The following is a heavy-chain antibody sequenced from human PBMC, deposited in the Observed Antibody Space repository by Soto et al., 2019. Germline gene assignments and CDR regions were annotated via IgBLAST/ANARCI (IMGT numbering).Heavy chain of an antibody. J-gene: IGHJ5*02. D-gene: IGHD6-13*01. CDR1: GFSLSTSGVG. CDR3: AHVNRAEREYSSSWYASDWFDP. Sequence: QITLKESGPTLVKPTQTLTLTCTFSGFSLSTSGVGVGWIRQPPGKALEWLALIYWDDDKRYSPSLKSRLTITKDTSKNQVVLTMTNMDPVDTATYYCAHVNRAEREYSSSWYASDWFDPWGQGTLVTVSS. V-gene: IGHV2-5*02. CDR2: IYWDDDK.